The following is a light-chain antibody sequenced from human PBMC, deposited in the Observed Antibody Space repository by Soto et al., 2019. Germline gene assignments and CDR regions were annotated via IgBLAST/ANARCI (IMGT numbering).Light chain of an antibody. J-gene: IGLJ3*02. CDR3: QSYDSRLSAWV. V-gene: IGLV1-40*03. CDR2: GDN. Sequence: QAVVTQPPSVSGAPGQRVTISCTGASSNIGAGYEAHWYQQLPGTAPRLLIYGDNKRPSGVADRFSGSKSGASASLAITGLRAEDEADYYCQSYDSRLSAWVFGGGTKLTVL. CDR1: SSNIGAGYE.